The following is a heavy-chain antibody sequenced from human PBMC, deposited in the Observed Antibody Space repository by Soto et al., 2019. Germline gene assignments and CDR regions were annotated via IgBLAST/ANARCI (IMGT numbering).Heavy chain of an antibody. D-gene: IGHD3-9*01. V-gene: IGHV3-30-3*01. CDR3: ASFLTGYPYYFDY. J-gene: IGHJ4*02. Sequence: GGSLRLSCAASGFTFSSYAMHWVRQAPGKGLEWVAVISYDGSNKYYADSVKGRFTISRDNSKNTLYLQMNSLRAEDTAVYYCASFLTGYPYYFDYWGQGTLVTVSS. CDR2: ISYDGSNK. CDR1: GFTFSSYA.